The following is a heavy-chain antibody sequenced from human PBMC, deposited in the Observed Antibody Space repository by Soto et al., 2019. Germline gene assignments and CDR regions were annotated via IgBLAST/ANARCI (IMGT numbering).Heavy chain of an antibody. CDR1: GGSISTGGCS. Sequence: QVQLQESGSGLVKPSQTLSLTCAVSGGSISTGGCSWSWIRLPPGRALEWIGYIFDTGKTYYSASLKRRATMSVDRAQNQFSLRLESVTAAGTDMYFCACLDGYNRYFDLWGRGPLVTVSS. D-gene: IGHD5-12*01. V-gene: IGHV4-30-2*01. CDR2: IFDTGKT. J-gene: IGHJ2*01. CDR3: ACLDGYNRYFDL.